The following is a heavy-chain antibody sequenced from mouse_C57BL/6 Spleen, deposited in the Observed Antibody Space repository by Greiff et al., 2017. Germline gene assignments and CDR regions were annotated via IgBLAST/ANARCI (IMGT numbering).Heavy chain of an antibody. CDR3: AKHKGRGLYYDYDEAMDY. V-gene: IGHV2-9*01. CDR2: IWGGGST. Sequence: VKLMESGPGLVAPSQSLSITCTVSGFSLTSYGVDWVRQPPGKGLEWLGVIWGGGSTNYNSALMSRLSISKDNSKSQVFLKMNSLQTDDTAMYYCAKHKGRGLYYDYDEAMDYWGQGTSVTVSS. D-gene: IGHD2-4*01. J-gene: IGHJ4*01. CDR1: GFSLTSYG.